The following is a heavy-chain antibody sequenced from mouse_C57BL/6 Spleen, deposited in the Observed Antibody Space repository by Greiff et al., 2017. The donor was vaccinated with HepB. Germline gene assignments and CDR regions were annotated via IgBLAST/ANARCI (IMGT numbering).Heavy chain of an antibody. Sequence: VQLQQSGAELVKPGASVKLSCKASGYTFTSYWMHWVKQRPGQGLEWIGMIHPNSGSTNYNEKFKSKATLTVDKASRTDYMQLSSLTTEDSAVYFCAREVYYGSPYYFDYWGQGTTLTVSS. CDR1: GYTFTSYW. CDR3: AREVYYGSPYYFDY. V-gene: IGHV1-64*01. J-gene: IGHJ2*01. CDR2: IHPNSGST. D-gene: IGHD1-1*01.